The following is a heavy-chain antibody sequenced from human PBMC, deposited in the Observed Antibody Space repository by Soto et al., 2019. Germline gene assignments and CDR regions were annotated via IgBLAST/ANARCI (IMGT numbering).Heavy chain of an antibody. CDR3: ARDKSWFDP. Sequence: AETRSLTCTFSVDSISSYYWSWIRQPAGKGLEWIGRMSTSGSTNYNPSLKSRVTMSVDTSKNQFSLKLSSATAADTAVYYCARDKSWFDPWGQGTLVTVSS. CDR1: VDSISSYY. J-gene: IGHJ5*02. CDR2: MSTSGST. V-gene: IGHV4-4*07.